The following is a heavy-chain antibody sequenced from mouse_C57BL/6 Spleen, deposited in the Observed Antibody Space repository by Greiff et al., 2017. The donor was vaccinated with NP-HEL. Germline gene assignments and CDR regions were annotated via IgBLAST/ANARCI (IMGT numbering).Heavy chain of an antibody. J-gene: IGHJ4*01. V-gene: IGHV5-16*01. CDR2: INYDGSST. Sequence: EVQLVESEGGLVQPGSSMKLSCTASGFTFSDYYMAWVRQVPEKGLEWVANINYDGSSTYYLDSLKSRFIISRDNAKNILYLQMSSLKSEDTATYYCARSRSYAMDYWGQGTSVTVSP. CDR3: ARSRSYAMDY. CDR1: GFTFSDYY.